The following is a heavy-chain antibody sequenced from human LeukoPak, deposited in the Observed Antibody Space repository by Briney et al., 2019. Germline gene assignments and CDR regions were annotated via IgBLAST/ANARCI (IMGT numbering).Heavy chain of an antibody. CDR3: ARGKYCTKGVCYTGSFYFDY. CDR1: GFTFDDYA. V-gene: IGHV3-43*02. CDR2: LSVDSGAA. D-gene: IGHD2-8*01. J-gene: IGHJ4*02. Sequence: GGSLRLSCAGSGFTFDDYAIHWVRRAPGKGLEWVSVLSVDSGAAYFADSLKGRFTISRDRSKNSLYLQMNSLRTEDTAIYHCARGKYCTKGVCYTGSFYFDYWGQGALVTVSS.